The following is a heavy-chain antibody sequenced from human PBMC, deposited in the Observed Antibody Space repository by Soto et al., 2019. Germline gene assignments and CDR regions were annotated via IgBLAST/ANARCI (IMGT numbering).Heavy chain of an antibody. D-gene: IGHD6-13*01. V-gene: IGHV1-58*01. CDR1: GFTFTSSA. CDR3: ATPRGAATDYYYYYGMDV. CDR2: IVVGSGNT. Sequence: QMQLVQSGPEVKKPGTSVKVSCKASGFTFTSSAVQWVRQARGQRLEWIGWIVVGSGNTNYAQKFQERVTITRDMSTSTAYMELSSLRSEDTAVYYCATPRGAATDYYYYYGMDVWGQGTTVTVSS. J-gene: IGHJ6*02.